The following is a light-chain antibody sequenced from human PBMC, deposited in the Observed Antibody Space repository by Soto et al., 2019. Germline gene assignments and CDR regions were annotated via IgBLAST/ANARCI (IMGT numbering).Light chain of an antibody. Sequence: DIVLTQSPATLSLSPGERATLSCRASQSVSSYLAWYQQKPGQAPRLLIYDASNRDTGIPARFSGSGSGTDFSLPISSLQPEDFAAYYCQQRSNWPLTFGGGTKVEIK. J-gene: IGKJ4*01. CDR2: DAS. CDR1: QSVSSY. V-gene: IGKV3-11*01. CDR3: QQRSNWPLT.